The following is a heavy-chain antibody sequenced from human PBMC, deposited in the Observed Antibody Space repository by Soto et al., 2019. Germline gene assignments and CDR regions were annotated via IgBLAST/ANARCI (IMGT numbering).Heavy chain of an antibody. D-gene: IGHD6-6*01. CDR3: ARPRAYLLVGFDL. V-gene: IGHV1-3*01. Sequence: QVPLVQSGAEVKKPGASVNVSCKASGYTFISYAIHWVRQAPGQRPAWMGWINAATGKTKYSQQFHGRVTITRDSSASTAYMELSSPTPEETAGYYWARPRAYLLVGFDLWGKGTMVTVSS. J-gene: IGHJ3*01. CDR2: INAATGKT. CDR1: GYTFISYA.